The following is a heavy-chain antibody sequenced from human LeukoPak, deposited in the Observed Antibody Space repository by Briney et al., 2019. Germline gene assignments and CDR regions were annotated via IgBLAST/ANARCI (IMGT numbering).Heavy chain of an antibody. V-gene: IGHV3-30*01. CDR1: GFLFSNYA. CDR2: ISFDATKE. Sequence: GGSLRLSCAASGFLFSNYAMHWVRQAPGKGLEWVAFISFDATKEYFGKSVKGRFTISRDNSKSTLFLQMHSLRVEDTALYFCARFKVGSNTTQKNAFDIWGRGTVVTVSS. D-gene: IGHD1-26*01. J-gene: IGHJ3*02. CDR3: ARFKVGSNTTQKNAFDI.